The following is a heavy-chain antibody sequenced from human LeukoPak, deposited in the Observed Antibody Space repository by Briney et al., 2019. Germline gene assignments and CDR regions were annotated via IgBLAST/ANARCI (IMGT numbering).Heavy chain of an antibody. J-gene: IGHJ4*02. CDR3: ARAEGSGSGAYTLDY. CDR2: TYTSGTT. Sequence: SETLSLTCTVSGGSTINYFRSWIRQPAGRGLEWLEHTYTSGTTHYNPSLKNRVTISLDTSKSQFSLRLNSVTAADSAVYYCARAEGSGSGAYTLDYWGQGILVTVSS. D-gene: IGHD3-10*01. V-gene: IGHV4-4*07. CDR1: GGSTINYF.